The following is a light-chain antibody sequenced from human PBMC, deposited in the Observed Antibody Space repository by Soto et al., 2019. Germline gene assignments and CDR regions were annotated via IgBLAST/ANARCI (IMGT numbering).Light chain of an antibody. Sequence: QSVLTQPPSASGTPEQRVTISCSGSSSNIGSNTVNWYQQLPGTAPKLLIYSNNQRPSGVPDRFSGSKSGTSASLAISGLQSEDEADYYCAAWDDSLNGYAFGTGTKVTVL. CDR3: AAWDDSLNGYA. CDR2: SNN. J-gene: IGLJ1*01. CDR1: SSNIGSNT. V-gene: IGLV1-44*01.